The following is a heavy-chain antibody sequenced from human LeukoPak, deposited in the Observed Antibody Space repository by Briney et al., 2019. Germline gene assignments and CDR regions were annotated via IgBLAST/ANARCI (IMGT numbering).Heavy chain of an antibody. CDR2: ISGSRGST. V-gene: IGHV3-23*01. D-gene: IGHD3-10*01. J-gene: IGHJ4*02. CDR3: AKDGRITSDY. Sequence: PGGSLRLSCAASGFTFSSYTMNWVRQAPGKGLEWVSVISGSRGSTYYADSVKGRFTISRDNSKNTLYLQMNSLRAEDTAIYYCAKDGRITSDYWGQGTLVTVSS. CDR1: GFTFSSYT.